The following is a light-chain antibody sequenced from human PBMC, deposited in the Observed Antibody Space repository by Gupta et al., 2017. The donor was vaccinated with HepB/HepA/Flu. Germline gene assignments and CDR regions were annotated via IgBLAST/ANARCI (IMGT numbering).Light chain of an antibody. V-gene: IGKV3-11*01. J-gene: IGKJ4*01. CDR1: TSVSSY. Sequence: EIVLPQSPATLSLSPGERATLSCRASTSVSSYLAWHQQNPGQAPRLLIYDASNRATGLPARISGSGSATDITLTISILEPEDFAVYYCQQSNNWPLTFGGGTKVEIK. CDR3: QQSNNWPLT. CDR2: DAS.